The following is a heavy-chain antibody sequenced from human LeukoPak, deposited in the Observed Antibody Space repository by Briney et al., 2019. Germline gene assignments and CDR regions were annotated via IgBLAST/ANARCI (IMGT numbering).Heavy chain of an antibody. D-gene: IGHD3-16*02. V-gene: IGHV1-18*01. J-gene: IGHJ4*02. CDR1: GYTFTSYG. CDR3: ARGGAMITFGGVIVIPVDY. Sequence: GASVKVSCKASGYTFTSYGISWVRQAPGQGLEWMGWISAYNGNTNYAQKLQGRVTMTTDTSTSTAYMELRSLRSDDTAVYYCARGGAMITFGGVIVIPVDYWGQGTLVTVSS. CDR2: ISAYNGNT.